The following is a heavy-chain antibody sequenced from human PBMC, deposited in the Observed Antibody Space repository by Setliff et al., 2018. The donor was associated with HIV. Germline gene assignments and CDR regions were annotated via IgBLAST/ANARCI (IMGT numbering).Heavy chain of an antibody. CDR2: IYYSGST. CDR3: ASLTTDRFLEWLFVY. CDR1: GGSISSSSYY. J-gene: IGHJ4*02. Sequence: ASETLSLTCTVSGGSISSSSYYWGWIRQPPGKGLEWIGSIYYSGSTYYNPSLKTRVTISVDTSKNQFSLKLSSVTAEDTAVYYCASLTTDRFLEWLFVYWGQGTLVTVSS. V-gene: IGHV4-39*01. D-gene: IGHD3-3*01.